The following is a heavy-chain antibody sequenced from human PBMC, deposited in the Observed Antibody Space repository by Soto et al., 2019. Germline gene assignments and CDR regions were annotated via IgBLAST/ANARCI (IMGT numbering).Heavy chain of an antibody. CDR3: ATGYYDSRGQSNTFDV. CDR2: VHYSGGT. V-gene: IGHV4-59*03. J-gene: IGHJ3*01. Sequence: PADTLSLTCTVSGASIRSSYWSWIRQFPEQGLEWIGYVHYSGGTKDSPSLNGRVSLSIDRSKNQFPLKMISVATAETAVSYGATGYYDSRGQSNTFDVWGQGTRVTV. D-gene: IGHD3-22*01. CDR1: GASIRSSY.